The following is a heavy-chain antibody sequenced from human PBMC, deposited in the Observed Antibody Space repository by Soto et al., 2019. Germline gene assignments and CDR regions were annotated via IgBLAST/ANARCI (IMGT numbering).Heavy chain of an antibody. V-gene: IGHV1-18*04. J-gene: IGHJ4*02. Sequence: EASVKVSCKASGYTFTSYGISWVRQAPGQGLEWMGWISANNGNTNYAQKLQGRVTMTTDTSTSTAYMELSSLRSEDTAVYYCARDRVRDGYNYYYFDYWGQGTLVTVSS. CDR2: ISANNGNT. D-gene: IGHD5-12*01. CDR3: ARDRVRDGYNYYYFDY. CDR1: GYTFTSYG.